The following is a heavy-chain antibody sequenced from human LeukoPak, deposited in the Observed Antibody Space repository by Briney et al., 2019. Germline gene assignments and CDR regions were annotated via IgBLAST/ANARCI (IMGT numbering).Heavy chain of an antibody. CDR1: GFTFSSYA. V-gene: IGHV3-23*01. Sequence: GGSLRLSCAASGFTFSSYAMSWVRQAPGKGLEWVSAISGSGGSKYYADSVKGRFTISRDNSKNTLYLQMNSLRAEDTAVYYCAKGSDVLRYFDWLPRAWGQGTLVTVSS. CDR2: ISGSGGSK. J-gene: IGHJ5*02. D-gene: IGHD3-9*01. CDR3: AKGSDVLRYFDWLPRA.